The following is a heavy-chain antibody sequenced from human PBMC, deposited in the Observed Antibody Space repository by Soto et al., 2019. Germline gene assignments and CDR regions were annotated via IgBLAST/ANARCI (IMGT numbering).Heavy chain of an antibody. CDR1: GFTFSSYW. CDR3: TRELMVGPAEYFQY. Sequence: EVQLVESGGGLVQPGGSLRLSCAASGFTFSSYWMSWVRQAPGKGLEWVANIKRDGSDKYYVDSVKGRFTISRDNAKNSLYLQMNSLRAEDTAVYYCTRELMVGPAEYFQYWGQGTLVTVSS. J-gene: IGHJ1*01. CDR2: IKRDGSDK. V-gene: IGHV3-7*01. D-gene: IGHD2-8*01.